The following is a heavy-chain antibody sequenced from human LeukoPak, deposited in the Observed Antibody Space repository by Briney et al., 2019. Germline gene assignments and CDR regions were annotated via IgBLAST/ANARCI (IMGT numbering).Heavy chain of an antibody. CDR2: IYYSGST. CDR3: ARDKEGGQLGPFDY. Sequence: KPSETLSLTCTVSGGSISSGDYYWTWIRQPPGKGLEWIGYIYYSGSTNYNPSLKSRVTISVDTSKNQFSLKLSSVTAADTAVYYCARDKEGGQLGPFDYWGQGTLVTVSS. J-gene: IGHJ4*02. D-gene: IGHD6-6*01. CDR1: GGSISSGDYY. V-gene: IGHV4-61*08.